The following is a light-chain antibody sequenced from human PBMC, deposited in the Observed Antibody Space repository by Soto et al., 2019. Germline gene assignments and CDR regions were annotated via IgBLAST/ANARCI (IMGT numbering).Light chain of an antibody. J-gene: IGKJ4*01. V-gene: IGKV1-33*01. CDR2: EAS. CDR1: QDISNY. Sequence: DIQMTQSPSSLSASVGDRVTITCQARQDISNYLNWYRQRAGKAPQLLIYEASNLQTGVSSRFSGTGSGTDFTFTISSLQPEDFATYYCQHYDNFPVTFGGGTKVEIK. CDR3: QHYDNFPVT.